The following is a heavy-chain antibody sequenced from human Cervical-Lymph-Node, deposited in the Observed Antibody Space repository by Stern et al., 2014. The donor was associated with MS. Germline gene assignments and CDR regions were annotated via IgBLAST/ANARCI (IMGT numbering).Heavy chain of an antibody. CDR1: GYIFTGYY. CDR2: INPNTGGT. Sequence: VQLGESGAEVKKPGASVKVSCKTSGYIFTGYYIHWVRHAPGQGLEWMAWINPNTGGTKYAQKFQGRVTMSRDTSISTAYVELSSLTSDDTAVYYCARDQRGITIFGVVTDYYYLGMDVWGQGTTVTVSS. J-gene: IGHJ6*02. D-gene: IGHD3-3*01. CDR3: ARDQRGITIFGVVTDYYYLGMDV. V-gene: IGHV1-2*02.